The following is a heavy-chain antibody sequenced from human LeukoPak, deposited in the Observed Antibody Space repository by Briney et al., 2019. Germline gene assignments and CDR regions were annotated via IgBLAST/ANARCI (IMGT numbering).Heavy chain of an antibody. J-gene: IGHJ5*02. Sequence: ASVKVSCKTSGYTFTGYDLNWVRQAPGRGREWMGWINPNSGGTNYAQKFQGRVTMTRHTSISTAYMELSRLRSDGTAGYYFPRVFEYYYGSGRYYNWFDPWGQGTLVTVSS. D-gene: IGHD3-10*01. V-gene: IGHV1-2*02. CDR1: GYTFTGYD. CDR2: INPNSGGT. CDR3: PRVFEYYYGSGRYYNWFDP.